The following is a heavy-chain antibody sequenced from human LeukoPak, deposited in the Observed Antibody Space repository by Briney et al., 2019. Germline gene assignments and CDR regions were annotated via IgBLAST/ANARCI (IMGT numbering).Heavy chain of an antibody. CDR1: GFTFDDYA. D-gene: IGHD3-10*01. J-gene: IGHJ6*04. V-gene: IGHV3-9*01. CDR3: AKDISELGELSPDV. CDR2: ITWTSGSI. Sequence: GGSLRLSCAASGFTFDDYAMHWVRQAPGKGLEWVSGITWTSGSIGYADSVKGRFTISRDNAKNSLYLQMNSLRAEDTALYYCAKDISELGELSPDVWGKGTTVTVSS.